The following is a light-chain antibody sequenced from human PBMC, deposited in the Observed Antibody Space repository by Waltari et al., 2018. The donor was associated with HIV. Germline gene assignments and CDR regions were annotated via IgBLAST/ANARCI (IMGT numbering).Light chain of an antibody. CDR3: SSYAGSAVV. V-gene: IGLV2-8*01. CDR2: EVN. J-gene: IGLJ2*01. CDR1: SSDVGAYNY. Sequence: QSALTQPPSASGSRGQSVTISCTGTSSDVGAYNYVSWYQQYPGMAPKLIIYEVNTRPAGVPDRFSGSKSGNTASLTVSWLQAEDEADFYCSSYAGSAVVCGGGTKLTVL.